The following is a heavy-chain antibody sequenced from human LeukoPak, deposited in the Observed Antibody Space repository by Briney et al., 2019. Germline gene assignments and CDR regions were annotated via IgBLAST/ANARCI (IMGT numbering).Heavy chain of an antibody. CDR3: ARDQEGGYDYYDSSGQGQAFDI. Sequence: GGSLRLSCAASGFTFSSYSMNWVRQAPGKGLEWVSSISSSSSYIYYADSVKGRFTISRDNAKNSLYLQMNSLRAEDTAVYYCARDQEGGYDYYDSSGQGQAFDIWGQGTMATVSS. CDR2: ISSSSSYI. CDR1: GFTFSSYS. V-gene: IGHV3-21*01. J-gene: IGHJ3*02. D-gene: IGHD3-22*01.